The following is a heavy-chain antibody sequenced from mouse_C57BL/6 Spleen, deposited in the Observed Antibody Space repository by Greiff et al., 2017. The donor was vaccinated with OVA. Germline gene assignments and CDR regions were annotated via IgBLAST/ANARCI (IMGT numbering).Heavy chain of an antibody. D-gene: IGHD4-1*01. Sequence: VQLQQSGPGLVQPSQSLSITCTVSGFSLTSYGVHWVRQSPGKGLEWLGVIWSGGSTDYNAAFISRLSISKDNSKSQVFFKMNSLQADDTAIYYCARNGLGHWFAYWGQGTLVTVSA. V-gene: IGHV2-2*01. J-gene: IGHJ3*01. CDR3: ARNGLGHWFAY. CDR2: IWSGGST. CDR1: GFSLTSYG.